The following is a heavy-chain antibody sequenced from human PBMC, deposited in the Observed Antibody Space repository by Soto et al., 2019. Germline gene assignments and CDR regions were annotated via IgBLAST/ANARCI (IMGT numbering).Heavy chain of an antibody. J-gene: IGHJ6*02. CDR2: TSGSGGST. CDR1: GFTFSSYA. D-gene: IGHD6-13*01. CDR3: AKDGRLIAAAGRWGYYGMDV. Sequence: GGSLRLSCAASGFTFSSYAMSWVRQAPGKGLEWVSATSGSGGSTYYADSVKGRFTISRDNSKNTLYLQMNSLRAEDTAVYYCAKDGRLIAAAGRWGYYGMDVWGQGTTVTVSS. V-gene: IGHV3-23*01.